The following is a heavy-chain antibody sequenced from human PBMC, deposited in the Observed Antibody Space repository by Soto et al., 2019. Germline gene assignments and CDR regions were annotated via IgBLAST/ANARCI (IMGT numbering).Heavy chain of an antibody. Sequence: PWETLSLTCAVYGGSFSDKYWRWARQPPGKGLEWIGEINHSGSTNYNPSLKSRVTISVDTSKNQFSLKLSSVTAADTAVYYCASWDYWGQGTLVTVSS. CDR2: INHSGST. V-gene: IGHV4-34*01. J-gene: IGHJ4*02. CDR3: ASWDY. CDR1: GGSFSDKY.